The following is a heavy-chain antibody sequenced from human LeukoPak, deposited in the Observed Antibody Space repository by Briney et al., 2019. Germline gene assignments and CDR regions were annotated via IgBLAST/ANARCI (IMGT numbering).Heavy chain of an antibody. D-gene: IGHD6-19*01. CDR2: IYYSGST. CDR1: GGSISSYY. CDR3: AREYSSGWYGGYFDY. V-gene: IGHV4-59*01. Sequence: SETLSLTCTVSGGSISSYYWSWIRQPPGKGLEWIGYIYYSGSTNSNPSLKSRVTISVDTSKNQFSLKLSSVTAADTAVYYCAREYSSGWYGGYFDYWGQGTLDTVSS. J-gene: IGHJ4*02.